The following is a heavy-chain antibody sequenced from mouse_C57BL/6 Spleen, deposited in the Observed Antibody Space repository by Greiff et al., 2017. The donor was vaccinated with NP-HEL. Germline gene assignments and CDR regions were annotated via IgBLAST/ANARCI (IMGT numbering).Heavy chain of an antibody. J-gene: IGHJ1*03. CDR2: INPNNGGT. V-gene: IGHV1-26*01. CDR1: GYTFTDYY. CDR3: ARRTWWYFDV. Sequence: EVQLQQSGPELVKPGASVKISCKASGYTFTDYYMNWVKQSHGKSLEWIGDINPNNGGTSYNQKFKGKATLTVDKSSSTAYMELRSLTSEDSAVYYCARRTWWYFDVWGTGTTVTVSS.